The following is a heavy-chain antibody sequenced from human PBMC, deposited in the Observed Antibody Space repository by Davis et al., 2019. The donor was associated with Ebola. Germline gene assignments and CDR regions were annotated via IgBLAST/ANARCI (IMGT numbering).Heavy chain of an antibody. CDR3: AKFYYYESSGPRSGY. J-gene: IGHJ4*02. CDR1: GFTFSSYW. Sequence: HTGGSLRLSCAASGFTFSSYWMHWVRQAPGKGLVWVSRINSDGSSTSYADSVKGRFTISRDNSKNTLYLQMNSLRAEDTAVYYCAKFYYYESSGPRSGYWGQGTLVTVSS. CDR2: INSDGSST. D-gene: IGHD3-22*01. V-gene: IGHV3-74*01.